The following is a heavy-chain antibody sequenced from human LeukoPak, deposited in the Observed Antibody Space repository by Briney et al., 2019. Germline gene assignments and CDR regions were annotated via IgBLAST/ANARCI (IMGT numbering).Heavy chain of an antibody. D-gene: IGHD2-2*01. CDR2: IKPNSGAT. CDR3: ARDLFGEVVPAAPGPY. J-gene: IGHJ4*02. Sequence: ASVKVSCKASGYTFTVQYIHWLRQAPGQGLEWIGLIKPNSGATNYAQQYQGRVTMTRDMSTSTVYMELSSLRSEDTAVYYCARDLFGEVVPAAPGPYWGQGTLVTVSS. CDR1: GYTFTVQY. V-gene: IGHV1-2*02.